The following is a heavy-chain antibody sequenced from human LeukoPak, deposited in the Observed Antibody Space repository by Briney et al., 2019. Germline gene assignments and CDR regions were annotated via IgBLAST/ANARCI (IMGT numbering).Heavy chain of an antibody. V-gene: IGHV4-39*01. CDR2: IYYSRST. CDR1: GGSISSSSYY. Sequence: PSETLSLTCTVSGGSISSSSYYWGWIRQPPGKGLEWIGSIYYSRSTYYNPSLNSRVTISVDTSKNQFSLKLSSVTATDTAVYYCARHAQVGDILTGYYNPIGYWGQGTLVTVSS. CDR3: ARHAQVGDILTGYYNPIGY. J-gene: IGHJ4*02. D-gene: IGHD3-9*01.